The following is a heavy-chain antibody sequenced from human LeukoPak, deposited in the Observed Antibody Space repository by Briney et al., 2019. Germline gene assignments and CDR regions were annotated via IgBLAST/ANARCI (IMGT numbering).Heavy chain of an antibody. CDR1: GFTFSSYA. D-gene: IGHD6-13*01. CDR2: ISYDGSNK. V-gene: IGHV3-30-3*01. J-gene: IGHJ4*02. Sequence: GGSLRLSCAASGFTFSSYAMHWVRQAPGKGLEWVAVISYDGSNKYYADSVKGRFTISRDNSKNTLYLQMNSLRAEDTAVYYCAREVIAAAGATYFDYWGQGTLVTVSS. CDR3: AREVIAAAGATYFDY.